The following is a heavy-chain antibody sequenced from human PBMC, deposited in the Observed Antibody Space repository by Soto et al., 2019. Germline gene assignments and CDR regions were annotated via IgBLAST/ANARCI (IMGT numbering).Heavy chain of an antibody. Sequence: QVQLVQSGAEVKKPGSSVKVSCKASGGTFSTYTISWVRQAPGQGLEWMGGIIPTLGTANYAQKFQGRVTITADDSTNTAYMELSSLRSEDTAVYYCARGGNVYHTSGLPSYYCVLDVWGQGTTVTVTS. CDR2: IIPTLGTA. CDR1: GGTFSTYT. V-gene: IGHV1-69*01. D-gene: IGHD6-19*01. CDR3: ARGGNVYHTSGLPSYYCVLDV. J-gene: IGHJ6*02.